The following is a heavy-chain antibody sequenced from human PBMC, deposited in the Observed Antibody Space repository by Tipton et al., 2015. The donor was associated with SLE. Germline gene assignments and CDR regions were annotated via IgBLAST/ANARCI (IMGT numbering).Heavy chain of an antibody. CDR1: GFSFDDYA. J-gene: IGHJ6*02. CDR3: AGLYGMDV. D-gene: IGHD3-16*01. V-gene: IGHV3-7*01. Sequence: GSLRLSCAASGFSFDDYAMHWVRQAPGKGLEWVANIKQDGSEKYYVDSLKGRFTISRDNAKNSLYLQMNSLRAEDSAVYYCAGLYGMDVWGQGTTVTVSS. CDR2: IKQDGSEK.